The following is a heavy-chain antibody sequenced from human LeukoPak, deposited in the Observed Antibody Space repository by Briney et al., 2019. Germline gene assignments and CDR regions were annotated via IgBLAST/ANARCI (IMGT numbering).Heavy chain of an antibody. D-gene: IGHD3-10*01. CDR2: INPNSGGT. V-gene: IGHV1-2*02. J-gene: IGHJ4*02. Sequence: ASVKVSCKASGYTCTGYYMHWVRQAPGQGLEWMGWINPNSGGTNYAQKFQGRVTMTTDTSISTAYMELSRLRSDDTAVYYCARALGGWFGELLYPHYFDYWGQGTLVTVSS. CDR1: GYTCTGYY. CDR3: ARALGGWFGELLYPHYFDY.